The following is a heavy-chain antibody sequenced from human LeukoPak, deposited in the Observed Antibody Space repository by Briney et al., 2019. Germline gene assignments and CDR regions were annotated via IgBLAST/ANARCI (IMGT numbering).Heavy chain of an antibody. J-gene: IGHJ3*02. Sequence: SVKVSCKASVGTFSSYAISWVRQAPGQGLEWMGGIIPIFGTANYAQKFQGRVTITADESTSTAYMELSSLRSEDTAVYYCAGRGYYDSIWFLDHAFDIWGQGTMVIVSS. CDR3: AGRGYYDSIWFLDHAFDI. V-gene: IGHV1-69*13. CDR2: IIPIFGTA. D-gene: IGHD3-22*01. CDR1: VGTFSSYA.